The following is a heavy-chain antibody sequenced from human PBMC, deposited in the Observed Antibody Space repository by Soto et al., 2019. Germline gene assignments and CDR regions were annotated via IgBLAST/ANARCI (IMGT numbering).Heavy chain of an antibody. CDR2: INAGNGNT. V-gene: IGHV1-3*01. CDR3: ARSIVVVTAADY. D-gene: IGHD2-21*02. Sequence: GASVKVSSKACGYTFTSYAMHWVRQAPGQRLEWMGWINAGNGNTKYSQKFQGRVTITRDTSASTAYMELSSLRSEDTAVYYCARSIVVVTAADYWGQGTLVTVSS. J-gene: IGHJ4*02. CDR1: GYTFTSYA.